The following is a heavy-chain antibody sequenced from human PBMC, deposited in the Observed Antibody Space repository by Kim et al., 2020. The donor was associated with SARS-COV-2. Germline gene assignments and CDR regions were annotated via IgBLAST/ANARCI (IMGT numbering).Heavy chain of an antibody. CDR3: ARLPRSFSSWYGSYYFDY. V-gene: IGHV4-30-4*01. Sequence: SETLSLTCTVSGGSISSGDYYWSWIRQPPGKGLEWIGYIYYSGSTYYNPSLKSRVTISVDTSKNQFSLKLSSVTAADTAVNYCARLPRSFSSWYGSYYFDYWGQGTLVTVSS. CDR1: GGSISSGDYY. J-gene: IGHJ4*02. D-gene: IGHD6-13*01. CDR2: IYYSGST.